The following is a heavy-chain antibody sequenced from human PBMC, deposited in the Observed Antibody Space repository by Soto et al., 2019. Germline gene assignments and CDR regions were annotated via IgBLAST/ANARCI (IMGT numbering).Heavy chain of an antibody. CDR2: IIPIFGTA. CDR1: GGTFSSYA. Sequence: ASVKVSCKASGGTFSSYAISWVRQAPGQGLEWMGGIIPIFGTANYAQKFQGRVTITADESTSTAYMELSSMRSGDTAVYYCARASISRIYYYYGMDVWGQGTTVTVSS. CDR3: ARASISRIYYYYGMDV. V-gene: IGHV1-69*13. J-gene: IGHJ6*02. D-gene: IGHD3-3*02.